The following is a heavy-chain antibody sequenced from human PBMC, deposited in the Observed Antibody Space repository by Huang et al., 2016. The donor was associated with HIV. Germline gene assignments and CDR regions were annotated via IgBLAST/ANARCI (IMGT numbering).Heavy chain of an antibody. CDR2: ILPMLRRA. D-gene: IGHD3-9*01. CDR3: ASGASYEIWTPYYSGWHYSMDV. V-gene: IGHV1-69*13. CDR1: GGSFKISG. Sequence: QVHLVQSGAEVKKPGSSVRVSCTASGGSFKISGISWVRQAPGQGLEWLGGILPMLRRANYAQKLSDIFTITARESTTTVYMDLTSLRPEDTAVYYCASGASYEIWTPYYSGWHYSMDVWGEGTTVTVSS. J-gene: IGHJ6*03.